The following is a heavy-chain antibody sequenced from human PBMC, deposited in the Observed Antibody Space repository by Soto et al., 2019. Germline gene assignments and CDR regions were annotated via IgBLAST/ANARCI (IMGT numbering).Heavy chain of an antibody. D-gene: IGHD6-19*01. CDR1: GYTFTGYY. CDR2: INPNSGGT. Sequence: GASVKVSCKASGYTFTGYYMHWVRQAPGQGLEWMGWINPNSGGTNYAQKFQGRVTMTRDTSISTAYMELSRLRSDDTAVYYCASTGHSSGWSPSNLHYGGNPGRRYSEYWGQETLLTPSS. J-gene: IGHJ4*02. V-gene: IGHV1-2*02. CDR3: ASTGHSSGWSPSNLHYGGNPGRRYSEY.